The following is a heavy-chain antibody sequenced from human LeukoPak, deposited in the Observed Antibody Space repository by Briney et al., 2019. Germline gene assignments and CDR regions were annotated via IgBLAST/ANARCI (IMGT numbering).Heavy chain of an antibody. CDR1: GFKFTTHW. V-gene: IGHV3-7*01. D-gene: IGHD2-2*01. J-gene: IGHJ3*02. CDR3: TRLSDTEGSSTSYRASDI. Sequence: TGGSLRLSCAASGFKFTTHWMSWVRQAPGKGLEWVANIKQDGRDTKYVESVKGRFTISRDDAKDSLYLQMNSLRAEDTAVYYCTRLSDTEGSSTSYRASDIWGQGTMVTVAS. CDR2: IKQDGRDT.